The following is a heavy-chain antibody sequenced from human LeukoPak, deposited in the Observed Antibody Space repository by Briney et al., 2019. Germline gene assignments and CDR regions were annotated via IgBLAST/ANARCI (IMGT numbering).Heavy chain of an antibody. J-gene: IGHJ4*02. CDR2: IWYDGSDK. V-gene: IGHV3-33*01. CDR3: ARDRNYYDSSGYYKD. CDR1: GFTFSSYG. D-gene: IGHD3-22*01. Sequence: GGSLRLSCVASGFTFSSYGMHWVRQAPGEGLEWVAVIWYDGSDKYYADSVKGRFTISRDNAKNSLYLQMNSLRAEDTAVYYCARDRNYYDSSGYYKDWGQEPLVTVS.